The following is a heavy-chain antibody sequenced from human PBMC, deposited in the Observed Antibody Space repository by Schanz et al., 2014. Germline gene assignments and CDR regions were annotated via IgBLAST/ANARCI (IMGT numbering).Heavy chain of an antibody. V-gene: IGHV1-69*04. J-gene: IGHJ4*02. Sequence: QVQLVQSGAEVKKPGSSVKVSCKASGGTFSSFGINWVRQAPGQGLEWMGRIIPIVDITNYAQKFLGRVTMTRNTSMSTAYIELHILTSEDTAVYYCARGRTFDYWGQGTLVTVSS. CDR3: ARGRTFDY. CDR1: GGTFSSFG. CDR2: IIPIVDIT.